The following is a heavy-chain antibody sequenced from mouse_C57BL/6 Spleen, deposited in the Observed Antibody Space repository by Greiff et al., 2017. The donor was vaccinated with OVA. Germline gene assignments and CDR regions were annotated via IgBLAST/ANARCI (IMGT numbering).Heavy chain of an antibody. CDR3: ARNYGSRGDWYFDV. Sequence: VQLQQSGAELARPGASVKLSCKASGYTFTSYGISWVKQRTGQGLEWIGEIYPRSGNTYYNEKFKGKATLTVDTSSSTAYMQLSSLTSEDSAVYYCARNYGSRGDWYFDVWGTGTTGTVSS. J-gene: IGHJ1*03. D-gene: IGHD1-1*01. CDR2: IYPRSGNT. CDR1: GYTFTSYG. V-gene: IGHV1-81*01.